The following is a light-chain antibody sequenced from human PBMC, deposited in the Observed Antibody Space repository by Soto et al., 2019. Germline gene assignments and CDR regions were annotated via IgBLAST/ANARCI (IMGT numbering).Light chain of an antibody. CDR3: QQYFNSRGT. CDR2: GAS. V-gene: IGKV3-20*01. J-gene: IGKJ1*01. Sequence: IVFPTSPGTLSLSPGERATLSCRASQSISSTYLAGYQHKPGQAPRLLSYGASSRATGIPDRFSVRGSGTDCTPTISRLEPEDFAVYYCQQYFNSRGTFGQGTKVDIK. CDR1: QSISSTY.